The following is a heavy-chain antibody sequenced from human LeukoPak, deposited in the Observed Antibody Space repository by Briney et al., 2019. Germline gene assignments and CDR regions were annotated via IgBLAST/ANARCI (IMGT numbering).Heavy chain of an antibody. D-gene: IGHD3-9*01. CDR2: INPNSGGT. V-gene: IGHV1-2*02. Sequence: ASVTVSCKASGGTFSSYAISWVRQAPGQGLEWMGWINPNSGGTNYAQKFQGRVTMTRDTSISTAYMELSRLRSDDTAVYYCARAAIRYFDWLLNRGFDYWGQGTLVTVSS. J-gene: IGHJ4*02. CDR3: ARAAIRYFDWLLNRGFDY. CDR1: GGTFSSYA.